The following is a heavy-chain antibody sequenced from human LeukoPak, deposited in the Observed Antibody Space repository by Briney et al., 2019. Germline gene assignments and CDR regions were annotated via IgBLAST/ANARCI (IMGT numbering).Heavy chain of an antibody. V-gene: IGHV4-59*01. Sequence: SETLSLTCTVSGGSISSYYWSWIRQPPGKGLEWIGYIYYSGSTNYNPSLKSRVTISVDTSKNQFSLKLSSVTAADTAVYYCARVRRTPSYYYDSSGYYDLDYWGQGTLVTVSS. J-gene: IGHJ4*02. CDR2: IYYSGST. CDR1: GGSISSYY. CDR3: ARVRRTPSYYYDSSGYYDLDY. D-gene: IGHD3-22*01.